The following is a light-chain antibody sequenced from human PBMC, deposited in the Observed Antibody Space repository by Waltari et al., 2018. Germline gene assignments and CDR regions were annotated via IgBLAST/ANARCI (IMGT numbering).Light chain of an antibody. CDR1: SSDVGAYNY. V-gene: IGLV2-14*01. Sequence: QSALTQPASVSGSPGQSITISCPGTSSDVGAYNYVSWYQHHPGKAPKVMIYEVSNRPSGVSNRFSGSKSANTASLTISGLQAEDEADYYCSSYTTSSTLGVFGGGTKLTVL. CDR2: EVS. J-gene: IGLJ3*02. CDR3: SSYTTSSTLGV.